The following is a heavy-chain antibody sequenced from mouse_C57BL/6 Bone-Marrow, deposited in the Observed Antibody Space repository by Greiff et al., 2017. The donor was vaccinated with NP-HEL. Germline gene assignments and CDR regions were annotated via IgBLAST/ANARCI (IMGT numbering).Heavy chain of an antibody. CDR1: GYTFTGYW. Sequence: VMLVESGAELMKPGASVKLSCKATGYTFTGYWIEWVKQRPGHGLEWIGEILPGSGSTNYNEKFKGKATFTADTSSNTAYMQISSLTTEASAIYYCAGEGQLRLRSYCDYWGQGTTLTVSS. J-gene: IGHJ2*01. D-gene: IGHD3-2*02. CDR2: ILPGSGST. V-gene: IGHV1-9*01. CDR3: AGEGQLRLRSYCDY.